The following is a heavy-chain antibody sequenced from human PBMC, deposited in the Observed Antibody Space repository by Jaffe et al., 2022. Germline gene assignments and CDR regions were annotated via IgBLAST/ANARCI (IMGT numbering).Heavy chain of an antibody. CDR3: ARNFYDILTGYQYYFDY. CDR1: GGSISSSNW. D-gene: IGHD3-9*01. Sequence: QVQLQESGPGLVKPSGTLSLTCAVSGGSISSSNWWSWIRQPPGKGLEWIGEIYHSGSTNYNPSLKSRVTISVDKSKNQFSLKLSSVTAADTAVYYCARNFYDILTGYQYYFDYWGQGTLVTVSS. V-gene: IGHV4-4*02. J-gene: IGHJ4*02. CDR2: IYHSGST.